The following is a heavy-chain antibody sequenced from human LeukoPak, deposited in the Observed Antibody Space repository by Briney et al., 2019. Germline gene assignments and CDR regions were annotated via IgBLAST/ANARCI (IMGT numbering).Heavy chain of an antibody. D-gene: IGHD6-13*01. CDR2: INYSGST. V-gene: IGHV4-34*01. CDR1: GGSLSGYY. CDR3: ARGPGYSSSWYHY. Sequence: SETLSLTCAVYGGSLSGYYWSWIRQAPGEGLEWIGEINYSGSTNYNPSLKSRVTISIDTSKNQFSLELTSVTAADTAVYYCARGPGYSSSWYHYWGQGTLVTVSS. J-gene: IGHJ4*02.